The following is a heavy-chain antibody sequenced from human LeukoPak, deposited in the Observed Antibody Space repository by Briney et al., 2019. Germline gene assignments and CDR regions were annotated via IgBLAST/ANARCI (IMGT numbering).Heavy chain of an antibody. J-gene: IGHJ5*02. CDR3: ARYSSQPPNLNWFDP. V-gene: IGHV4-34*01. Sequence: SETLSLTCAVYGGSFSGYYWSWIRQPPGKGLEWIGEINHSGSTYYNPSLKSRVTISVDRSKNQFSLKLSSVTAADTAVYYCARYSSQPPNLNWFDPWGQGTLVTVSS. CDR1: GGSFSGYY. D-gene: IGHD3-22*01. CDR2: INHSGST.